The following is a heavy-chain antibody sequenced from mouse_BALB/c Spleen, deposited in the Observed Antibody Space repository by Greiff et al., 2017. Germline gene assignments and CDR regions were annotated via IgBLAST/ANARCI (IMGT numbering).Heavy chain of an antibody. V-gene: IGHV3-2*02. D-gene: IGHD2-1*01. J-gene: IGHJ2*01. CDR2: ISYSGST. Sequence: EVKLVESGPGLVKPSQSLSLTCTVTGYSITSDYAWNWIRQFPGNKLEWMGYISYSGSTSYNPSLKSRISITRDTSKNQFFLQLNSVTTEDTATYYCAREGNYGLYYFDYWGQGTTLTVSS. CDR1: GYSITSDYA. CDR3: AREGNYGLYYFDY.